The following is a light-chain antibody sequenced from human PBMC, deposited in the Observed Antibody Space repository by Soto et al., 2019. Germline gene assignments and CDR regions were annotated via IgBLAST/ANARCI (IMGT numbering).Light chain of an antibody. CDR2: AAS. J-gene: IGKJ1*01. Sequence: DIQVTQSPSSLCASPGDRITITCLASQDINKVLAWYQQKPGKVPHLLIYAASTLRPGVPSRFSGNASGTDFTLTIASLQPEDVSTYYCQKYDRAPAAFGQGTKVDVK. CDR1: QDINKV. CDR3: QKYDRAPAA. V-gene: IGKV1-27*01.